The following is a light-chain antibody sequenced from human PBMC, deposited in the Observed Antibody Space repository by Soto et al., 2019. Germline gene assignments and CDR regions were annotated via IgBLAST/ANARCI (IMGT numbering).Light chain of an antibody. V-gene: IGKV1-5*03. Sequence: DIQMTQTPSTLSASVGDRVTITCRASQSISSWLAWYQQKPGKAPKLLIYKASSLESGVPSRFSGSGSGTEFTLTISSLQPDDFATYYCQQSYSTPPATFGQGTKVDIK. J-gene: IGKJ1*01. CDR1: QSISSW. CDR3: QQSYSTPPAT. CDR2: KAS.